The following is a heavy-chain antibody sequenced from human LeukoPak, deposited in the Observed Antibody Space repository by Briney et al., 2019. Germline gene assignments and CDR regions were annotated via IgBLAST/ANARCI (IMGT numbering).Heavy chain of an antibody. V-gene: IGHV4-4*02. CDR2: IYHSGST. CDR1: GGSISSSNW. CDR3: ARSLYSSGWTPYFDY. J-gene: IGHJ4*02. Sequence: SETLSLTCADSGGSISSSNWWSWVRQPPGKGLEWIGEIYHSGSTNYNPSLKSRVTISVDKSKNQFSLKLSSVTAADTAVYYCARSLYSSGWTPYFDYWGQGTLVTVSS. D-gene: IGHD6-19*01.